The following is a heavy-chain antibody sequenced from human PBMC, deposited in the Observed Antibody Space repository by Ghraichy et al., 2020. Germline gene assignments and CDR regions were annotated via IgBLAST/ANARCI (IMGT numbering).Heavy chain of an antibody. J-gene: IGHJ6*02. D-gene: IGHD3-3*01. Sequence: SVKVSCKASGGTFSSYAISWVRQAPGQGLEWMGGIIPIFGTANYAQKFQGRVTITADESTSTAYMELSSLRSEDTAVYYCARVETVLEGGNYYGMDVWGQGTTVTVSS. V-gene: IGHV1-69*13. CDR1: GGTFSSYA. CDR3: ARVETVLEGGNYYGMDV. CDR2: IIPIFGTA.